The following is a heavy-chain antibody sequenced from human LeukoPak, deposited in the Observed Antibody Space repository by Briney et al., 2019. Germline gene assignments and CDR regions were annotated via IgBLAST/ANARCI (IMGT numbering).Heavy chain of an antibody. D-gene: IGHD3-16*01. J-gene: IGHJ6*02. CDR3: AKAMDASRLRYGMDV. CDR1: GFTFSSNA. V-gene: IGHV3-23*01. Sequence: PGGSLRLSCAASGFTFSSNAMNWVRQAPGKGLEWVSGSNDKGDYTYYADSVRGRFTISRDNSKNMLYLQMNSLRVEDTALYYCAKAMDASRLRYGMDVGPQGTTITVSS. CDR2: SNDKGDYT.